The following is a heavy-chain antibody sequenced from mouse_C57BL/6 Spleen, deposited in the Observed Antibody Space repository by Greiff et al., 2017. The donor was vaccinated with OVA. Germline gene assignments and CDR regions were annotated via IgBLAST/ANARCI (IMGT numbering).Heavy chain of an antibody. V-gene: IGHV1-22*01. D-gene: IGHD1-1*01. Sequence: VQLKESGPELVKPGASVKMSCKASGYTFTDYNMHWVKQSHGKSLVWIGYINPNNGGTSYNQKFKGKATLTVNKSSSTAYMELRSLTSEDSAVYYCARSGGDYYGSSPYYAMDYWGQGTSVTVSS. CDR1: GYTFTDYN. CDR2: INPNNGGT. CDR3: ARSGGDYYGSSPYYAMDY. J-gene: IGHJ4*01.